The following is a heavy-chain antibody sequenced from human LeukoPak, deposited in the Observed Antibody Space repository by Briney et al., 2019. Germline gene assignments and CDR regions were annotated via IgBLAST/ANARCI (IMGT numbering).Heavy chain of an antibody. CDR2: IRYDGSNK. Sequence: PGGSLRLSCAASGFTFSSYGMHWVRQAPGKGLEWVAFIRYDGSNKYYADSVKGRFTISRDNSKNTLYLQMNSLRAEDTAVYYCAKEDSSGWTTLHFDYWGQGTLVTVSS. CDR1: GFTFSSYG. J-gene: IGHJ4*02. D-gene: IGHD6-19*01. V-gene: IGHV3-30*02. CDR3: AKEDSSGWTTLHFDY.